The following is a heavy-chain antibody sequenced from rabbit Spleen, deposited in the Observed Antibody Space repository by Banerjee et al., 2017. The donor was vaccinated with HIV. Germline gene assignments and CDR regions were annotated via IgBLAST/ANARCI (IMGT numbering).Heavy chain of an antibody. J-gene: IGHJ4*01. CDR3: ARDLVTVIGWNFYL. Sequence: QSLEESGGDLVKPGTSLTLTCTASGFTISSSYWICWVRQAPGKGLEWIACINTSSGNTVYASWAKGRFTVSKTSSTTVTLELNSLTAADTATYFCARDLVTVIGWNFYLWGPGTLVTVS. V-gene: IGHV1S40*01. D-gene: IGHD1-1*01. CDR1: GFTISSSYW. CDR2: INTSSGNT.